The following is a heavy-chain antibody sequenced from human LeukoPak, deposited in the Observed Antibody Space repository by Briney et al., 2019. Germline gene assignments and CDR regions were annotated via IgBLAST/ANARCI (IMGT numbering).Heavy chain of an antibody. CDR1: GGTFSSYA. V-gene: IGHV1-69*13. J-gene: IGHJ4*02. CDR3: ARGTGYSGYDYGFDY. D-gene: IGHD5-12*01. Sequence: SVKVSCTASGGTFSSYAISWVRQAPGHGLEWMGGIIPIFGTANYAQKFQGRVTITADESTSTAYMELSSLRSEDTAVYYCARGTGYSGYDYGFDYWGQGTLVTVSS. CDR2: IIPIFGTA.